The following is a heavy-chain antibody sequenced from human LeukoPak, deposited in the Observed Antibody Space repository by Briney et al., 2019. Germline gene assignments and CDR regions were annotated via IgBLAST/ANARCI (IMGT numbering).Heavy chain of an antibody. CDR2: ISSTDSYT. J-gene: IGHJ4*02. D-gene: IGHD3-10*02. V-gene: IGHV3-11*05. Sequence: PGGSLRLSCAASGFTLSDYYVSWIRQAPGKGLEWISFISSTDSYTSYADSVKGRFTISRDNAKNSLFLHMNSLRAEDTAVYYCAREDVSHFDYWGQGTLVTVSS. CDR1: GFTLSDYY. CDR3: AREDVSHFDY.